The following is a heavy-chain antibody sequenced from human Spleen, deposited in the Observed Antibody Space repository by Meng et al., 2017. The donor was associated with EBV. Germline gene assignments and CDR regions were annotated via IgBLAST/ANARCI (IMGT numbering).Heavy chain of an antibody. CDR1: GGSISSFYY. Sequence: QVRLPQWAAGSLKPSEPLSLPCAVVGGSISSFYYWAWIRQSPGRGLEWIGSVHHSGSTYYSPSFKSRITVSVDTSRNHFSLRLTSVTAADTAVYYCARPSPSIVSPRLDPFGEWGPGTLVTVSS. D-gene: IGHD5/OR15-5a*01. V-gene: IGHV4-38-2*01. CDR3: ARPSPSIVSPRLDPFGE. J-gene: IGHJ4*02. CDR2: VHHSGST.